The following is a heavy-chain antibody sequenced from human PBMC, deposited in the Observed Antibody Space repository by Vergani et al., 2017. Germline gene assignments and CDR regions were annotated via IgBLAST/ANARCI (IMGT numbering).Heavy chain of an antibody. Sequence: QVQLVESGGGVVQRGGSLRLSCATSGFTLSNYDMQWIRQGPGKGLEFVAFIQFDGIKQYYADSVKGRFTLSRDFSKNTLYLQMNSLRTDDTATYYCAKHFRGWGIDYWGQGTQVIVSS. V-gene: IGHV3-30*02. D-gene: IGHD3-16*01. CDR1: GFTLSNYD. J-gene: IGHJ4*02. CDR3: AKHFRGWGIDY. CDR2: IQFDGIKQ.